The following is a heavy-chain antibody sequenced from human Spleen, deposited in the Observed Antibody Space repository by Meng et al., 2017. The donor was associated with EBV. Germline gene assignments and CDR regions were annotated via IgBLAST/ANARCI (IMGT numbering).Heavy chain of an antibody. V-gene: IGHV1-2*04. J-gene: IGHJ4*02. Sequence: VQVGRSGAEVKKPGASVNVSCKASGYTFTGYYMHWVRQAPGQGLEWMGWITPNSGGTSYAQKFQGWVTLTRDTSISTAYMELRRLRSDDTAVYYCARARGYYDGSGHYLPNFDHWGQGTLVTVSS. D-gene: IGHD3-22*01. CDR2: ITPNSGGT. CDR1: GYTFTGYY. CDR3: ARARGYYDGSGHYLPNFDH.